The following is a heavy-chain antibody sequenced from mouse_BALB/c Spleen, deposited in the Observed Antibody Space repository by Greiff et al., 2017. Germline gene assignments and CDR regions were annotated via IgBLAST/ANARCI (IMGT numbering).Heavy chain of an antibody. CDR3: ARHITGTSAY. Sequence: EVQLVESGGDLVKPGGSLKLSCAASGFTFSSYGMSWVRQTPDKRLEWVATISSGGSYTYYPDSVKGRFTISRDNAKNTLYLQKSSMKSEDTAMYYCARHITGTSAYWGQGTLVTVSA. V-gene: IGHV5-6*01. CDR2: ISSGGSYT. D-gene: IGHD4-1*01. J-gene: IGHJ3*01. CDR1: GFTFSSYG.